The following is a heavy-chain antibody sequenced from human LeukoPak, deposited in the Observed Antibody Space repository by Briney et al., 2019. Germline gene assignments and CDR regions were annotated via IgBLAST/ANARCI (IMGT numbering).Heavy chain of an antibody. V-gene: IGHV4-4*09. CDR1: GGSISGGY. J-gene: IGHJ4*02. CDR3: AKSYFDYSTYYSYYFNL. D-gene: IGHD4-11*01. CDR2: VYTSGST. Sequence: PSETLSLTCTVSGGSISGGYWSWIRQPPGRGLEWIGYVYTSGSTNYNPSLKSRVAISVDTSKSQFALKLSSVTAADTAVYYCAKSYFDYSTYYSYYFNLWGQGALVTVSS.